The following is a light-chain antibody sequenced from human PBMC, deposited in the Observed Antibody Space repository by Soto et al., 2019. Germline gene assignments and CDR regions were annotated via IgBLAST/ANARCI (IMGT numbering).Light chain of an antibody. CDR2: GAS. Sequence: IVLTQSPGTLSLSPGERATLSWRASQSVSENYLAWYQQKPGQAPRLRIYGASNRATGIPDRFSGSGSGTDFTLTISRMEPEDFAVYYCQQYGSSGTFGQGTKVDIK. CDR1: QSVSENY. J-gene: IGKJ1*01. V-gene: IGKV3-20*01. CDR3: QQYGSSGT.